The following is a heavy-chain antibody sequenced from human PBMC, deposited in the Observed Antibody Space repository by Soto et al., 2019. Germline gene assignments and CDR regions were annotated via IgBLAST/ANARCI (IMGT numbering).Heavy chain of an antibody. D-gene: IGHD6-19*01. V-gene: IGHV4-59*01. CDR3: ARASVAAPFDY. J-gene: IGHJ4*02. CDR1: GGSISSYY. CDR2: IYYSGST. Sequence: SETLSLTCTVSGGSISSYYWSWIRQPPGKGLEWIGYIYYSGSTNYNPSLKSRVTISVDTTKIQFSLKLSSVTAADTSEYYCARASVAAPFDYWGQGTLVIVSS.